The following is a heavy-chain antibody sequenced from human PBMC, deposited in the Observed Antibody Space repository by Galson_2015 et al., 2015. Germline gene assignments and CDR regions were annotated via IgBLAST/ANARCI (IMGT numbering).Heavy chain of an antibody. CDR1: GFTFSSYG. CDR3: ARDKTYGSGIIPNY. D-gene: IGHD3-10*01. Sequence: SLRLSCAASGFTFSSYGMHWVRQAPGKGLEWVAVIWYDGSNKYYADSVKGRFTISRDNSKNTLYLQMNSLRAEDTAVYYCARDKTYGSGIIPNYWGQGTLVTVSS. J-gene: IGHJ4*02. V-gene: IGHV3-33*01. CDR2: IWYDGSNK.